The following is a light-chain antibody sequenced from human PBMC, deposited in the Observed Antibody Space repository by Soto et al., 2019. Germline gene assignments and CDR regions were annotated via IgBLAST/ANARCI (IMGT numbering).Light chain of an antibody. J-gene: IGKJ5*01. CDR1: QSVSSNY. CDR3: QHFCILPIT. Sequence: EIVLTQSPGTLSLSPGERATLSCRASQSVSSNYLAWYQQTPGQAPRLLIFGASRRAAGVPDRFSGSGSGTDFTLTISRLEPADFAVYYCQHFCILPITFGQGTRLEIK. V-gene: IGKV3-20*01. CDR2: GAS.